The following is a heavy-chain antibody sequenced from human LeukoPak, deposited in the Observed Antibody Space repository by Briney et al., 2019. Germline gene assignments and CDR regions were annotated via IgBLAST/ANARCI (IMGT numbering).Heavy chain of an antibody. Sequence: SQTLSLTCTVSGDSMSSGSYYWSWIRQPAGKGLEWIGRIYTSGSTSYNPSLKSRVTISVDTSKNQFSLKLGSVTTADTAVYYCARGGGWSPYYFDYWGQGILVTVSS. CDR2: IYTSGST. CDR3: ARGGGWSPYYFDY. J-gene: IGHJ4*02. D-gene: IGHD6-19*01. CDR1: GDSMSSGSYY. V-gene: IGHV4-61*02.